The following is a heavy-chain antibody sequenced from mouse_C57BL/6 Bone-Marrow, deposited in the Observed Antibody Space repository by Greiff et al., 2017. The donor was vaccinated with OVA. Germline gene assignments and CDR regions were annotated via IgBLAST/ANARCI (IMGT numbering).Heavy chain of an antibody. CDR1: GFNIKNSY. Sequence: VQLQQSVAELVRPGASVKLSCTASGFNIKNSYMHWVKQRPEQGLEWIGRIDPANDNTKYAPKFQGKATMTADTSSNTAYLQLSSLSSEDTAVDDCAVDNFGSNFYAMDYWGQGTSVTVSS. J-gene: IGHJ4*01. CDR2: IDPANDNT. V-gene: IGHV14-3*01. D-gene: IGHD1-1*01. CDR3: AVDNFGSNFYAMDY.